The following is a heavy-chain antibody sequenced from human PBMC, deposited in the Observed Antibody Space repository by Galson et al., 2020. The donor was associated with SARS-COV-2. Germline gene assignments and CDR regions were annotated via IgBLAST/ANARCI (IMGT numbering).Heavy chain of an antibody. V-gene: IGHV3-53*05. CDR2: LHSGGGT. CDR3: ARDLLNAFDV. Sequence: GGSLRLSCAASGFFVSGHYMSWVRQAPGTGLEWVSVLHSGGGTYYADSVKGRFTVSRDNSKNTVYLQMNSLRPDDTAVYYCARDLLNAFDVWGQGTMVTVSS. CDR1: GFFVSGHY. J-gene: IGHJ3*01.